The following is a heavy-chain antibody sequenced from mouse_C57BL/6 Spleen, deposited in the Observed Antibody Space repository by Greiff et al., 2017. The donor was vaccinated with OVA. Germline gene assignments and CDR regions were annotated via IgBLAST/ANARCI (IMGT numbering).Heavy chain of an antibody. J-gene: IGHJ4*01. D-gene: IGHD1-1*01. V-gene: IGHV1-81*01. Sequence: QVQLQQSGAELARPGASVKLSCKASGYTFTSYGISWVKQRTGQGLEWIGEIYPRSGNTYYNEKFKGKATLTADKSSSTAYMELRSLTSEDSAVYFCVVVVATDYYAMDYWGQGTSVTVSS. CDR3: VVVVATDYYAMDY. CDR1: GYTFTSYG. CDR2: IYPRSGNT.